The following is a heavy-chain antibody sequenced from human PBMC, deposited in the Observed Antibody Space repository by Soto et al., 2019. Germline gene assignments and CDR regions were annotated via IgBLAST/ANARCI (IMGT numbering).Heavy chain of an antibody. V-gene: IGHV4-59*08. CDR3: ARLTTGTTHYYYYYYMDV. CDR2: IYYSGST. Sequence: SETLSLTCTVSGGSISSYYWSWIRQPPGKGLEWIGYIYYSGSTNYNPSLKSRVTISVGTSKNQFSLKLSSVTAADTAVYYCARLTTGTTHYYYYYYMDVWGKGTTVTVSS. J-gene: IGHJ6*03. D-gene: IGHD1-1*01. CDR1: GGSISSYY.